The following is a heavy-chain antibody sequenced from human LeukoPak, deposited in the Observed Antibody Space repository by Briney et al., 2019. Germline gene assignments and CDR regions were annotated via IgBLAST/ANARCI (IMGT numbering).Heavy chain of an antibody. Sequence: SVKVSCKASGGTFSSYAISWVRQAPGQGLEWMGGIIPIFGTANYAQKSQGRVTMTRDTSTSTVYMELSSLRSEDTAVYYCARVGGNYPINWGQGSLVTVSS. J-gene: IGHJ4*02. CDR3: ARVGGNYPIN. CDR1: GGTFSSYA. D-gene: IGHD1-26*01. CDR2: IIPIFGTA. V-gene: IGHV1-69*05.